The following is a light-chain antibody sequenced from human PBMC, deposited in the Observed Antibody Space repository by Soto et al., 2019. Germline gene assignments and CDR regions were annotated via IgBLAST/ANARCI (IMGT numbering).Light chain of an antibody. J-gene: IGLJ7*01. CDR1: SSDVGGYNY. V-gene: IGLV2-11*01. Sequence: QSVLTQPRSVSGSPGQSVTISCTGTSSDVGGYNYVSWYQQHPGKAPKLMIYDVSKRPSGVPDRFSGSKSGNTASLTISGLQAEDEADYYCCSYAGSSAVFGGGTQLTVL. CDR2: DVS. CDR3: CSYAGSSAV.